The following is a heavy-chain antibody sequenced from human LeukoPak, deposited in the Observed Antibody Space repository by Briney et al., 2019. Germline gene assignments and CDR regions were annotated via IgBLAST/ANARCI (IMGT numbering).Heavy chain of an antibody. CDR1: GFTFTTYG. CDR3: AKGQITMVRGVIDY. D-gene: IGHD3-10*01. V-gene: IGHV3-23*01. CDR2: ISGSGGST. J-gene: IGHJ4*02. Sequence: GGSLRLSCAASGFTFTTYGMTWVRQAPGKGLEWVSAISGSGGSTYYADSVKGRFTISRDNSRNTLYLQMNSLRAEDTAVYYCAKGQITMVRGVIDYWGQGTLVTVSS.